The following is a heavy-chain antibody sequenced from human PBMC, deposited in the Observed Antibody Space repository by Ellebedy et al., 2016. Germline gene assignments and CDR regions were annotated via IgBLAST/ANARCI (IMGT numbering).Heavy chain of an antibody. D-gene: IGHD2-2*02. CDR2: FSGGGGGP. V-gene: IGHV3-23*01. CDR3: ARDKGLVPHAIVDYMDV. Sequence: GESLKISXVASGFTFSSSAMSWVRQAPGKGLEWVSGFSGGGGGPYYADSVKGRFTTSRDNSKNTLYLQMNSLRAEDTGIYHCARDKGLVPHAIVDYMDVWGHGATV. CDR1: GFTFSSSA. J-gene: IGHJ6*03.